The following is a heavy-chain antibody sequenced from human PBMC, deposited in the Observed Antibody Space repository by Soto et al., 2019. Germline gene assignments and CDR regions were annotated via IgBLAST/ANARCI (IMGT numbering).Heavy chain of an antibody. Sequence: GGSLRLSCAASGFTFSSYWMSWVRQAPGKGLEWVANLKQDGSEKYYVDSVKGRFTISRDNAKNSLYLQMNSLRAEDTAVYYCARELYCSGGSCYDRGAFDIWGQGTMVTVSS. V-gene: IGHV3-7*01. CDR2: LKQDGSEK. CDR1: GFTFSSYW. CDR3: ARELYCSGGSCYDRGAFDI. J-gene: IGHJ3*02. D-gene: IGHD2-15*01.